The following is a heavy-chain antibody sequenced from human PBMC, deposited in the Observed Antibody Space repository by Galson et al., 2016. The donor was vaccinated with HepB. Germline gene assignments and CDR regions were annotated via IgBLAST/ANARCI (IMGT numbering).Heavy chain of an antibody. Sequence: SLRLSCAASGFTFSTYGMNWVRQAPGKGLEWVAYIGYTSTTILYADSVKGRFTISRDNAKNSLYLQMNSLRDEDTAVYYCARESGYDYLAQYYYDMDVWGKGTPVTFSS. V-gene: IGHV3-48*02. CDR1: GFTFSTYG. D-gene: IGHD5-12*01. CDR3: ARESGYDYLAQYYYDMDV. J-gene: IGHJ6*03. CDR2: IGYTSTTI.